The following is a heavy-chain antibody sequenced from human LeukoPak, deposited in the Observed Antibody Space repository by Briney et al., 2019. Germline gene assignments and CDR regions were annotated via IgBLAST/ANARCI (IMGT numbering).Heavy chain of an antibody. CDR3: ARALSSGWGLVDC. CDR2: IKSDGSRT. D-gene: IGHD6-19*01. CDR1: GFTFTTYS. J-gene: IGHJ4*02. V-gene: IGHV3-74*01. Sequence: PGGSLRLSCAASGFTFTTYSMHWVRQVPGKGLVWVSRIKSDGSRTYYADSVKGRFTISRDNAKSTLYLQMDSLRAEDTAVYYCARALSSGWGLVDCWGQGTLVTVSS.